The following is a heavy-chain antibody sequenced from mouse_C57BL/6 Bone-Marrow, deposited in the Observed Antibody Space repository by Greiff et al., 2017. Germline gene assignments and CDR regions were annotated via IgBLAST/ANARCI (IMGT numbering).Heavy chain of an antibody. V-gene: IGHV2-9-1*01. Sequence: QVQLKESGPGLVAPSQSLSITCTVSGFSLTSYAISWVRQPPGTGLEWLGVIWTGGGTHYNSALKSRLSISKDNSKSQVFLKMNSLQTDDTARYYCARTTAPYAMDYWGQGTSVTVSS. D-gene: IGHD1-2*01. CDR3: ARTTAPYAMDY. CDR1: GFSLTSYA. J-gene: IGHJ4*01. CDR2: IWTGGGT.